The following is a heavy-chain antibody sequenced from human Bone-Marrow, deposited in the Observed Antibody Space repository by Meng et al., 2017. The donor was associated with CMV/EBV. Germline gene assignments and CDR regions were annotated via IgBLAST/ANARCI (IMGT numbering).Heavy chain of an antibody. D-gene: IGHD6-6*01. J-gene: IGHJ6*01. CDR1: GGTFSSYD. Sequence: ASEKVSCKDSGGTFSSYDISWVRQAPGQGLEWMGWINPNSGGTNYAQKFQGRVTMTRDTSISTAYMELSRLRSDDTAVYYCAREGAYSSSSQPSAEDYYYGMDVWGQGTTVTGYS. CDR3: AREGAYSSSSQPSAEDYYYGMDV. V-gene: IGHV1-2*02. CDR2: INPNSGGT.